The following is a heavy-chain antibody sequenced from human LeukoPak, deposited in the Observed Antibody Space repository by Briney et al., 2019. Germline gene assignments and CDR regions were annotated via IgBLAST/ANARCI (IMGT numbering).Heavy chain of an antibody. V-gene: IGHV1-18*01. CDR3: ARDMYDFLSAAYYFDY. CDR2: ISAYNGNT. D-gene: IGHD3-3*01. Sequence: ASVKVSCKASGYTFTSYGISWVRQAPGQGLEWMGWISAYNGNTNYAQKLQGRVTMTRDTSISTVYMELRRLRSDDTAVYYCARDMYDFLSAAYYFDYWGQGTLVTVSS. J-gene: IGHJ4*02. CDR1: GYTFTSYG.